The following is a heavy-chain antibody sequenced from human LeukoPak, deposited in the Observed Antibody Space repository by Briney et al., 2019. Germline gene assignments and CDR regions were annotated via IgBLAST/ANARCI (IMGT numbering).Heavy chain of an antibody. CDR2: IYTSGST. V-gene: IGHV4-4*07. D-gene: IGHD6-13*01. Sequence: SETLTLTCTVSGGSISSNYWTWIRQPPGKGLEWIGRIYTSGSTNYNPSLKSRVTISVDKSKNQFSLKLSSVTAADTAVYYCATQQLVPSPFDYWGQGTLVTVSS. CDR3: ATQQLVPSPFDY. CDR1: GGSISSNY. J-gene: IGHJ4*02.